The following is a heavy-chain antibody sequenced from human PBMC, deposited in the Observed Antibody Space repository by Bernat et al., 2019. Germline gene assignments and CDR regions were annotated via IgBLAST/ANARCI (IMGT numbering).Heavy chain of an antibody. Sequence: EVQLVESGGGLVKPGGSLRLSCAASGFTFSNAWMSWVRQAPGKGLEWVGRIKSKTDGGTTDYATPVKGRFTISRDDSKNTLYLQMNSLKTEDTAVYYCTTEDLHLGGLSSWGQGTLVTVSS. D-gene: IGHD3-16*02. CDR3: TTEDLHLGGLSS. CDR2: IKSKTDGGTT. V-gene: IGHV3-15*01. CDR1: GFTFSNAW. J-gene: IGHJ4*02.